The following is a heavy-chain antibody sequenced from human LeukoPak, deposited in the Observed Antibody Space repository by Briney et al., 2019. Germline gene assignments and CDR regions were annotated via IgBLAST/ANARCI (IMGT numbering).Heavy chain of an antibody. D-gene: IGHD5-24*01. CDR2: ISAYNGNT. CDR3: ARVREMDTIVWFDP. V-gene: IGHV1-18*01. CDR1: GYTFTSYG. Sequence: ASVKVSCKASGYTFTSYGISWVRQAPGQGREWMGWISAYNGNTNYAQKLQGRVTMTTDTSTSTAYMELRSLRSDDTAVYYCARVREMDTIVWFDPWGQGTLVTVSS. J-gene: IGHJ5*02.